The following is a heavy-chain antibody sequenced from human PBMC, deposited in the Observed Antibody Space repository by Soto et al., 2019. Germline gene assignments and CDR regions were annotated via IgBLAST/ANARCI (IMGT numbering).Heavy chain of an antibody. Sequence: EVQLVESGGGLVKPGESLRLSCAASGFTFTNAWMNWVRQAPGKGLEWVGRTRSKTDGGTPDYAAPVKGRFTISRDDSKNTLYVQMNSLNTEDTAIYYCTTEKGYWGQGTLVTVSS. CDR3: TTEKGY. J-gene: IGHJ4*02. CDR2: TRSKTDGGTP. V-gene: IGHV3-15*07. CDR1: GFTFTNAW.